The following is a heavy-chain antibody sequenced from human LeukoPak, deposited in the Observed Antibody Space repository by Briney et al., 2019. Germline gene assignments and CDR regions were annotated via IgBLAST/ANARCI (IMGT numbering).Heavy chain of an antibody. CDR3: ATVWDYYGSGSYYNSRSYYFDY. Sequence: ASVKVSCKVSGYTLTELSMHWERQAPGNGLEWMGGFDPEDGETIYAQKFQGRVTMTEDTSTDTAYMELSSLRSEDTAVYYCATVWDYYGSGSYYNSRSYYFDYWGQGTLVTVSS. V-gene: IGHV1-24*01. CDR1: GYTLTELS. CDR2: FDPEDGET. D-gene: IGHD3-10*01. J-gene: IGHJ4*02.